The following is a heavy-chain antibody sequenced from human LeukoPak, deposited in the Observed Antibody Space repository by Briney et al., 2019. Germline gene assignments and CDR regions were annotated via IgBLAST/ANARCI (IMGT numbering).Heavy chain of an antibody. CDR3: ANSAYTYYYDSSGFNWFDP. D-gene: IGHD3-22*01. Sequence: GGSLRLSCAASGFKFSSYSMKWVRQAPGKGLEWVAFIRYDGSNKYYADSVKGRFTISRDNSKNTLYLQMNSLRAEDTAVYYCANSAYTYYYDSSGFNWFDPWGQGTLVTVSS. CDR2: IRYDGSNK. V-gene: IGHV3-30*02. J-gene: IGHJ5*02. CDR1: GFKFSSYS.